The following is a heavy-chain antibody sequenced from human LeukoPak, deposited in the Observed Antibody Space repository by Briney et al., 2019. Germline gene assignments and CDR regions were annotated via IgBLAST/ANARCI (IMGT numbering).Heavy chain of an antibody. J-gene: IGHJ3*02. CDR2: ISSGNI. CDR3: ARRVASANDAFDI. Sequence: GGSLRLSCAASGFTFSSYSMNWVRQAPGKGLEWVSSISSGNIYYGDSLKGRFTIPRDNAKNSLYLQMNSLRAEDTAVYYCARRVASANDAFDIWGQGTMVTVSS. V-gene: IGHV3-21*01. CDR1: GFTFSSYS. D-gene: IGHD6-13*01.